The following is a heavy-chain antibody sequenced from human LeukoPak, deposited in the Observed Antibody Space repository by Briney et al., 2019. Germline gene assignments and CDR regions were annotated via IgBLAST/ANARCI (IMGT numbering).Heavy chain of an antibody. J-gene: IGHJ5*02. D-gene: IGHD3-10*01. CDR3: ASRYGSGSYLWFDP. CDR2: IIPILGIA. CDR1: VGTFSSYA. Sequence: GASVNVSCKSSVGTFSSYAISWVRQAPGQGLEWMGRIIPILGIANYAQKFQGRVTITADKSTSTAYMELSSLRSEDTAVYYCASRYGSGSYLWFDPWGQGTLVTVSS. V-gene: IGHV1-69*04.